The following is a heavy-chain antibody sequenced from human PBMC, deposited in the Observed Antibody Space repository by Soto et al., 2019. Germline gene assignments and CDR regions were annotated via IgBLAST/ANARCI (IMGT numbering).Heavy chain of an antibody. CDR2: IYYSGST. CDR3: ARRTSVTTVDYYYGMDV. Sequence: SETLSLTCTVSGGSISSGGYYWSWIRQHPGKGLEWIGYIYYSGSTYYSPSLKSRVTISVDTSKNQFSLKLSSVTAADTAVYYCARRTSVTTVDYYYGMDVWGQGTTVTVSS. CDR1: GGSISSGGYY. D-gene: IGHD4-17*01. J-gene: IGHJ6*02. V-gene: IGHV4-31*03.